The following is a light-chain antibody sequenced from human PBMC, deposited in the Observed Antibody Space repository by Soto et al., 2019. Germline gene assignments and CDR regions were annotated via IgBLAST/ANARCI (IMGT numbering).Light chain of an antibody. CDR1: QSISSW. CDR2: KAS. J-gene: IGKJ1*01. V-gene: IGKV1-5*03. Sequence: DIQMTQSPSTLSASVGDRVTITCRASQSISSWLAWYQQKPGKAPKLLIYKASSLESGVPSRFSGSGSGTEFTLTISSLQPDDFATYYCQQYPRTFGQGTKGDI. CDR3: QQYPRT.